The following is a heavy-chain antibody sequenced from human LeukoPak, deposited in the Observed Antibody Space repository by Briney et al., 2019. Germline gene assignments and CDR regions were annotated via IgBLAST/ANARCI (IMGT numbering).Heavy chain of an antibody. CDR3: AREGIAAAGSRDGAFDI. Sequence: PGGSLRLSCAASGFTFSSYAMHWVRQAPGKGLEWVAVISYDGSNKYYADSVKGRFTISRDNSKNTLYLQMNSLRAEDTAVYYCAREGIAAAGSRDGAFDIWGQGTMVTVSS. D-gene: IGHD6-13*01. CDR2: ISYDGSNK. CDR1: GFTFSSYA. J-gene: IGHJ3*02. V-gene: IGHV3-30-3*01.